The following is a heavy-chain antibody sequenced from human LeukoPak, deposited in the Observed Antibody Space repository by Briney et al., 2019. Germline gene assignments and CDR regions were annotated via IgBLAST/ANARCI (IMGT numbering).Heavy chain of an antibody. Sequence: GGSLRLSCAASGITFSSYGMSWVRQAPGKGLEWVSGISGTGENTYYADSVKGRFTISRDNSKNTLYLQMNSLRAEDTAVYYCAKDRYTPPFLWGQGTLVTVSS. V-gene: IGHV3-23*01. CDR3: AKDRYTPPFL. J-gene: IGHJ4*02. D-gene: IGHD5-24*01. CDR1: GITFSSYG. CDR2: ISGTGENT.